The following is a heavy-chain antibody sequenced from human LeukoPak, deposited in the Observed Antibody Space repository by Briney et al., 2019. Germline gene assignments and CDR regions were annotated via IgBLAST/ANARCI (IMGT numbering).Heavy chain of an antibody. Sequence: GGSLRLSCAASGFTVSSNYMSWVRQAPGKGLEWVSLIYTSTYYADSVQGRFTISRDNSKNTLYLQMNRLRAEDTAVYYSARSSGPKYSFDYWGEGTLVTVSS. CDR2: IYTST. CDR1: GFTVSSNY. CDR3: ARSSGPKYSFDY. V-gene: IGHV3-66*01. D-gene: IGHD1-1*01. J-gene: IGHJ4*02.